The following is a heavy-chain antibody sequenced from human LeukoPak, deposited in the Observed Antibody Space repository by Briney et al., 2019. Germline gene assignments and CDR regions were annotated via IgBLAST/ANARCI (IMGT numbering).Heavy chain of an antibody. CDR1: GFTFSSYA. Sequence: GGSLRLSCAPSGFTFSSYAMSWVRPATEKGLEWVSHMSCSGHGTYYADSVKGRFTISRENSKNTLYLQMNSLRAEDTAVYYCAKDSSGWYGGFVDYWGQGTLVTASS. V-gene: IGHV3-23*01. J-gene: IGHJ4*02. D-gene: IGHD6-19*01. CDR2: MSCSGHGT. CDR3: AKDSSGWYGGFVDY.